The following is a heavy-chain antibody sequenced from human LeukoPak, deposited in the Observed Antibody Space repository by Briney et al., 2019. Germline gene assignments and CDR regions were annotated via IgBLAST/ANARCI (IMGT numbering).Heavy chain of an antibody. CDR1: GFTFSSYA. V-gene: IGHV4-38-2*01. J-gene: IGHJ5*02. D-gene: IGHD4-17*01. CDR2: IYHSGST. Sequence: GSLRLSCAASGFTFSSYAMSWVRQPPGKGLEWIGSIYHSGSTYYNPSLKSRVTISVDTSKNQFSLKLSSVTAADTAVYYCARGSDGDYTNWFDPWGQEPWSPSPQ. CDR3: ARGSDGDYTNWFDP.